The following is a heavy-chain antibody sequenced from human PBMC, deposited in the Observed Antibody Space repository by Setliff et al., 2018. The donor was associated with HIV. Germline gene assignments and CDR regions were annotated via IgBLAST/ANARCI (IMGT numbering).Heavy chain of an antibody. CDR2: ISTAFGNI. Sequence: GASVKVSCKASGYTFSTYNMDWVRQAPGQGLEWMGSISTAFGNIDFAQKFQDRVTMTTDTATSTVYMELRNLTNDDTAVYYCARLSSYGSERICLDPWGQGTQVTDAS. V-gene: IGHV1-18*01. CDR3: ARLSSYGSERICLDP. CDR1: GYTFSTYN. J-gene: IGHJ5*02. D-gene: IGHD3-10*01.